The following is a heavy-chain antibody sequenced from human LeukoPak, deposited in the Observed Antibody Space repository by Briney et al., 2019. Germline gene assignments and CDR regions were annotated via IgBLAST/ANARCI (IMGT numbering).Heavy chain of an antibody. CDR1: GGSFSGYY. V-gene: IGHV4-59*01. CDR3: ASGGYCSSTSCYSDY. J-gene: IGHJ4*02. Sequence: PSETLSLTCAVYGGSFSGYYWSWIRQPPGKGLEWIGYIYYSGSTNYNPSLKSRVTISVDTSKNQFSLKLSSVTAADTAVYYCASGGYCSSTSCYSDYWGQGTLVTVSS. CDR2: IYYSGST. D-gene: IGHD2-2*02.